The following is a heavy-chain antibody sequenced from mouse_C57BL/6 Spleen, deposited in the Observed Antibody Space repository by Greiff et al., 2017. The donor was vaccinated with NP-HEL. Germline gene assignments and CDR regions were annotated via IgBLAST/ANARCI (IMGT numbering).Heavy chain of an antibody. J-gene: IGHJ3*01. D-gene: IGHD2-5*01. CDR2: IDPENGDT. CDR1: GFNIKDDY. Sequence: EVQLQQSGAELVRPGASVKLSCTASGFNIKDDYMHWVKQRPEQGLEWIGWIDPENGDTEYASKLQGKATITADTSSNTAYMQLSSLTSEDTAVYYCTTRGYYSHYFFAYWGQGTLVTVSA. CDR3: TTRGYYSHYFFAY. V-gene: IGHV14-4*01.